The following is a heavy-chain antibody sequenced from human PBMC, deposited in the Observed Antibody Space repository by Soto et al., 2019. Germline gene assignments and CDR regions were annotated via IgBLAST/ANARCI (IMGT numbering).Heavy chain of an antibody. D-gene: IGHD3-22*01. CDR1: GFTLSSYG. CDR3: AKELDLGYYYDSRIDAFDI. Sequence: GGSLRLSCAASGFTLSSYGMHWVRQAPGKGLEWVAVISYDGSNKYYADSVKGRFTISRDNSKNTLYLQMNSLRAEDTAVYYCAKELDLGYYYDSRIDAFDIWGQGTMVTVSS. CDR2: ISYDGSNK. J-gene: IGHJ3*02. V-gene: IGHV3-30*18.